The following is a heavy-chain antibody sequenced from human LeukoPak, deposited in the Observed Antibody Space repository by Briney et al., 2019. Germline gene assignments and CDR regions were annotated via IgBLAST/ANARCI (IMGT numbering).Heavy chain of an antibody. Sequence: SETLSLTCAVYGGSFSGYYWSWIRQPPGKGLEWLGEINHSGSTNYNPSLKSRVTISVDTSKNQFSLKLSSVTAADTAVYYCARGYCSSTSCYLFWFDPWGQGTLVTVSS. CDR1: GGSFSGYY. J-gene: IGHJ5*02. D-gene: IGHD2-2*01. CDR2: INHSGST. CDR3: ARGYCSSTSCYLFWFDP. V-gene: IGHV4-34*01.